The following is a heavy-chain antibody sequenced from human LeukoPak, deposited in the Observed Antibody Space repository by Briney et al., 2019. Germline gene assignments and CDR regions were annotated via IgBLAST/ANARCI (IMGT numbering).Heavy chain of an antibody. J-gene: IGHJ4*02. D-gene: IGHD4-17*01. CDR1: GGSISNYY. Sequence: SETLSLTCTVSGGSISNYYWSWIRQPAGKGLEWIGRFYNSGSTNCNPSLKSRVTMSVDTSKNQFSLKLSSVTAADTAVYYCARAGDYALKDWGQGTLVTVSS. CDR2: FYNSGST. CDR3: ARAGDYALKD. V-gene: IGHV4-4*07.